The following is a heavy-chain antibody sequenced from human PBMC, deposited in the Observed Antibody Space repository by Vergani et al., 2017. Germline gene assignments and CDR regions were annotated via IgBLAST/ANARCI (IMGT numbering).Heavy chain of an antibody. CDR3: ARLSYDTTPYLQGGYDC. CDR1: GFTFSGSA. J-gene: IGHJ4*02. V-gene: IGHV3-23*04. Sequence: EVQLVESGGGLVQPGGSLTLSCAASGFTFSGSAMHWVRQTSGKGLEWVSAISARYPSTYYADSVKGRFTISRDNSKNMLYLQMNSLRAEDTAVYYCARLSYDTTPYLQGGYDCWGQGTLVSVSS. D-gene: IGHD3-22*01. CDR2: ISARYPST.